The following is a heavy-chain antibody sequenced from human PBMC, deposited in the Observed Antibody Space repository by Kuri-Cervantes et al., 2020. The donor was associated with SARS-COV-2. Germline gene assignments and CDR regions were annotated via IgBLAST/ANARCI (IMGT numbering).Heavy chain of an antibody. J-gene: IGHJ4*02. CDR2: IYTSGST. CDR1: GGSISSGSYY. CDR3: ARTGGSGYLGY. V-gene: IGHV4-61*09. Sequence: SETLSLTCTVSGGSISSGSYYWSWIRQPAGKGREWIGYIYTSGSTNYNPSLKSRVTISVDTSKNQFSLKLSSVTAADTAVYYCARTGGSGYLGYWGQGTLVTVSS. D-gene: IGHD3-22*01.